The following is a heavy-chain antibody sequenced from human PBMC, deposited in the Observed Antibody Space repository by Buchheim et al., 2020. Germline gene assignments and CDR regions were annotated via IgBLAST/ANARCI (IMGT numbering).Heavy chain of an antibody. CDR3: ASYSSDWYRRGDYYYTMDI. J-gene: IGHJ6*02. Sequence: QVQLVESGGGVVQPGRSLRLSCAASGFTFSSYAMHWVRQAPGKGLEWVAVISFDVNDKYYADSVKGRFTVSRDNSKTTLYLQMNSLRAEDTAVYYCASYSSDWYRRGDYYYTMDIWGQGTT. CDR1: GFTFSSYA. CDR2: ISFDVNDK. D-gene: IGHD6-13*01. V-gene: IGHV3-30-3*01.